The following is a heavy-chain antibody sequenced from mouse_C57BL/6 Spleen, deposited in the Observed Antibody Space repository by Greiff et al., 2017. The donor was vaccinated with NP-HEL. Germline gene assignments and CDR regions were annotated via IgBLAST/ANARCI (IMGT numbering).Heavy chain of an antibody. CDR3: ARGDFYYYAMDY. D-gene: IGHD3-3*01. CDR2: SRNKANDYTT. CDR1: GFTFSDFY. J-gene: IGHJ4*01. V-gene: IGHV7-1*01. Sequence: EVKVVESGGGLVQSGRSLRLSCATSGFTFSDFYMEWVRQAPGKGLEWIAASRNKANDYTTEYSASLKGRFIVSRDTSQSILYLQMNALRAEDTAISYCARGDFYYYAMDYWGQGTSVTVSA.